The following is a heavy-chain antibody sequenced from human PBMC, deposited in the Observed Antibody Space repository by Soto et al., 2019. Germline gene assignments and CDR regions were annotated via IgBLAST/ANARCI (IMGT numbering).Heavy chain of an antibody. CDR1: GGSVSSGSYY. CDR2: IYYSGST. D-gene: IGHD5-18*01. CDR3: ARARQLWYQFDP. Sequence: SETLSLTCTVSGGSVSSGSYYWSWIRQPPGKGLEWIGYIYYSGSTNYNPSLKSRVTISVDTSKNQFSLKLSSVTAADTAVYYCARARQLWYQFDPWGQGTLVTVPQ. V-gene: IGHV4-61*01. J-gene: IGHJ5*02.